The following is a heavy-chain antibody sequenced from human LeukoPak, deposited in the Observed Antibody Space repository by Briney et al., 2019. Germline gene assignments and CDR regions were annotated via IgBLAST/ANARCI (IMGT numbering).Heavy chain of an antibody. CDR2: ISGSGGST. CDR1: GFTFSNYA. CDR3: AQRPVAHDY. J-gene: IGHJ4*02. V-gene: IGHV3-23*01. Sequence: GGSLRLSCAASGFTFSNYAMSGVRQAPGKGLDWVSAISGSGGSTYYADSVKGRFTISRDNSKNTLYLQMNSLRAEDTAVYYCAQRPVAHDYWGQGTLVTVSS. D-gene: IGHD2-21*01.